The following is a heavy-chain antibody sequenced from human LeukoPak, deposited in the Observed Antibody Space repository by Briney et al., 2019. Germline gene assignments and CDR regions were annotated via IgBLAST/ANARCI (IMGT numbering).Heavy chain of an antibody. CDR2: ISLYSGNT. Sequence: ASVKVSCSATGHTFTTYRISWLRQAPGQGLEWLGWISLYSGNTMYAQNIQDRLAMTTDTSTNTAYMELRGLRSDDTAIYYCATTITAVGVGLGYFDFWGPGTLVTVSS. J-gene: IGHJ4*02. V-gene: IGHV1-18*01. D-gene: IGHD6-25*01. CDR3: ATTITAVGVGLGYFDF. CDR1: GHTFTTYR.